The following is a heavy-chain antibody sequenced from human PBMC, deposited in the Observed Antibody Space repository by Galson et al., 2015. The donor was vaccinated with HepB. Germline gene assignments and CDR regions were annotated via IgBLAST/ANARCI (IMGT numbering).Heavy chain of an antibody. CDR3: ATVVPANQH. Sequence: SLRLSCAASGFSFSTSAMAWVRQAPGKGLEWVSSISSSSSYIYYADSVKGRFTISRDNAKNSLYLQMNSLRAEDTAVYYCATVVPANQHWGQGTLVTVSS. V-gene: IGHV3-21*01. CDR2: ISSSSSYI. D-gene: IGHD2-2*01. CDR1: GFSFSTSA. J-gene: IGHJ1*01.